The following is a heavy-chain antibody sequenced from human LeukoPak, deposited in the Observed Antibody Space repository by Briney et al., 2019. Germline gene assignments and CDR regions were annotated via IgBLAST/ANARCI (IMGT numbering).Heavy chain of an antibody. Sequence: GASVKVSCKASGCTFTGYYMHWVRQAPGQGLEWMGWINPNSGGTNYAQKFQGRVTMTRDTSISTAYMELSRLRSDDTAVYYCARRIVVVVAATDSYYFDYWGQGTLVTVSS. CDR2: INPNSGGT. V-gene: IGHV1-2*02. CDR3: ARRIVVVVAATDSYYFDY. D-gene: IGHD2-15*01. CDR1: GCTFTGYY. J-gene: IGHJ4*02.